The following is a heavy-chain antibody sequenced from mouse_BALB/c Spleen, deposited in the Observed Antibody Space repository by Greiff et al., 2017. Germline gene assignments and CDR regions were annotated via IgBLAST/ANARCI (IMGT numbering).Heavy chain of an antibody. V-gene: IGHV3-6*02. CDR3: ERGYGSSYFDY. Sequence: DVQLQESGPGLVKPSQSLSLTCSVTGYSITSGYYWNWIRQFPGNKLEWMGYISYDGSNNYNPSLKNRISITRDTSKNQFFLKLNSVTTEDTATYYCERGYGSSYFDYWGQGTTLTVSS. J-gene: IGHJ2*01. CDR1: GYSITSGYY. D-gene: IGHD1-1*01. CDR2: ISYDGSN.